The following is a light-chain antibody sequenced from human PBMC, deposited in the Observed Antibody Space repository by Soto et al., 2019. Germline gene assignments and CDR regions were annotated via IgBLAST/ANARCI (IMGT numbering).Light chain of an antibody. CDR1: SSDVGFYNY. Sequence: QSALTQPASVSGSPGQSITISCTGTSSDVGFYNYVCWYQQHPGKAPKLMIHDVSNRPSGVSNRFSGSKSGNTASLTISGLQAEDEADYYCSSYTSSGTGVFGGGTKLTVL. V-gene: IGLV2-14*01. CDR2: DVS. CDR3: SSYTSSGTGV. J-gene: IGLJ3*02.